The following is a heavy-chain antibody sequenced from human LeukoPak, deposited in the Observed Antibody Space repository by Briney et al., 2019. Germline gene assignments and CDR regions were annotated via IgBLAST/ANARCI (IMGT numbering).Heavy chain of an antibody. CDR1: GFTFSTYW. CDR2: IKQGGTDK. CDR3: AREKLDTRGYVDY. J-gene: IGHJ4*02. D-gene: IGHD3-22*01. V-gene: IGHV3-7*01. Sequence: PGGSLRLSCAGSGFTFSTYWMSWVRQAPGKGLDWVANIKQGGTDKYYVDSVKGRFTISRDNAKNLLYLQMNSLRAEDTAVYYCAREKLDTRGYVDYWGQGTLVTVSS.